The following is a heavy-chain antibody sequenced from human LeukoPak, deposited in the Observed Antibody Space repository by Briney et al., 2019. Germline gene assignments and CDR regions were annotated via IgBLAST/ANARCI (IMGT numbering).Heavy chain of an antibody. CDR3: ARVGDYSPRGWFDP. V-gene: IGHV1-46*01. CDR2: INPSGGST. CDR1: GYTFTSYY. Sequence: ASVKVSCKASGYTFTSYYIHWVRQAPGQGLEWMGIINPSGGSTTYAQKFQGRVTMTRDMSTRTLYMELSSLRSEDTAFYYCARVGDYSPRGWFDPWGQGTVITVSS. D-gene: IGHD4-11*01. J-gene: IGHJ5*02.